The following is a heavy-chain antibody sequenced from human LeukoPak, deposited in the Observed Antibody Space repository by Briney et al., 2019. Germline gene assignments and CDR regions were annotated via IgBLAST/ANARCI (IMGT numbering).Heavy chain of an antibody. CDR3: ARDCPGYCSGGSPLVGWFDP. D-gene: IGHD2-15*01. CDR1: GFSLSSYA. Sequence: PGGSLRLSCAASGFSLSSYAMSWVRQAPGKGLEWVANIKQDGSEKYYVDSVKGRFTISRDNAKNSLYLQMNSLRAEDTAVYYSARDCPGYCSGGSPLVGWFDPWGQGTLVTVSS. CDR2: IKQDGSEK. V-gene: IGHV3-7*01. J-gene: IGHJ5*02.